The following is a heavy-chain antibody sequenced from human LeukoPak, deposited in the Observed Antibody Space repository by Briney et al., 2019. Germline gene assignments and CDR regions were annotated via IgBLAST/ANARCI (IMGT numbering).Heavy chain of an antibody. Sequence: PSETLSLTCTVSGGSISSYYWSWIRQPPGKGLEWIGYIYYSRSTNYNPSLKSRVTISVDTSKNQFSLKLSSVTAADTAVYYCARQGWYSSGWYLDYWGQGTLVTVSS. CDR2: IYYSRST. CDR1: GGSISSYY. V-gene: IGHV4-59*08. CDR3: ARQGWYSSGWYLDY. D-gene: IGHD6-19*01. J-gene: IGHJ4*02.